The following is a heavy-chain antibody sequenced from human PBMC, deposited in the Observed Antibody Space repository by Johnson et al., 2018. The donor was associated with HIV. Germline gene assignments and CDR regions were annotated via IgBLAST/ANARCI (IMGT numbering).Heavy chain of an antibody. Sequence: VQLVESGGGVAQPGRSLRLSCAASGFTFSSYGMHWVRQAPGKGLEYVEAISKNGDSTFYADSVKGRFTIFRDNAKNTLSLQMGSLRVEDMGIYYCAMPYYFDSGVYQWGQGTLVTVSS. D-gene: IGHD3-22*01. J-gene: IGHJ3*01. CDR1: GFTFSSYG. CDR2: ISKNGDST. CDR3: AMPYYFDSGVYQ. V-gene: IGHV3-64*07.